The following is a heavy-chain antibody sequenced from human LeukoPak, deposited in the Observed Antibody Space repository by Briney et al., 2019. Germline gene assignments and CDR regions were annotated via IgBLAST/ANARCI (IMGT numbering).Heavy chain of an antibody. V-gene: IGHV1-8*03. CDR3: ARVGATTGYYYYYMDV. J-gene: IGHJ6*03. D-gene: IGHD1-26*01. CDR2: MNPNSGNT. Sequence: ASVKLSCTASGYTFTSYDINWVRQATGHGLEWMGWMNPNSGNTGYAQKFQGRVTITRNTSISTAYMELSSLRIEDTAVYYCARVGATTGYYYYYMDVWGKGTTVTVSS. CDR1: GYTFTSYD.